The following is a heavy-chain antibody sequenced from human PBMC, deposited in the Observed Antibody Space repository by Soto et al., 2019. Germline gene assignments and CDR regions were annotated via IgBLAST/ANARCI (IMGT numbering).Heavy chain of an antibody. J-gene: IGHJ4*02. CDR3: ARGAYYDFWSGYSHFDY. CDR2: TYYRSKWYN. Sequence: QVQLQQSGPGLVKPSQTLSLTCAISGDSVSSNSAAWNWIRQSPSRGLEWLGRTYYRSKWYNDYAVSVKSRITINPDTSKNQFSLQLNSVTPEDTAVYYCARGAYYDFWSGYSHFDYWGQGTLVTVSS. V-gene: IGHV6-1*01. CDR1: GDSVSSNSAA. D-gene: IGHD3-3*01.